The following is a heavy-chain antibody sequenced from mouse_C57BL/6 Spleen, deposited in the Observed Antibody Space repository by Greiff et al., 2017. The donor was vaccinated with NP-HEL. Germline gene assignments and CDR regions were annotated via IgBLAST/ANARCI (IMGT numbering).Heavy chain of an antibody. J-gene: IGHJ4*01. CDR2: IDPNSGGT. Sequence: VKLQQPGAELVKPGASVKLSCKASGYTFTSYWMHWVKQRPGRGLEWIGRIDPNSGGTKYNEKFKSKATLTVDKPSSTAYMQLSSLTSEDSAVYYCAGGLWDYGEGDYYAMDYWGQGTSVTVSS. D-gene: IGHD2-4*01. CDR1: GYTFTSYW. CDR3: AGGLWDYGEGDYYAMDY. V-gene: IGHV1-72*01.